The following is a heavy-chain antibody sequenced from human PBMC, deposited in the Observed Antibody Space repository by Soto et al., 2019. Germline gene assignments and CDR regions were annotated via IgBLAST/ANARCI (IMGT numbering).Heavy chain of an antibody. J-gene: IGHJ3*02. V-gene: IGHV3-21*01. CDR3: ARESDPAKAFDI. CDR2: ISGASTDI. Sequence: PCGALRLSCAASVFSLSSYTLNWFRQAPEKGLEWVSSISGASTDIYYTDLVKGRFTISRDNVKNSLFLQMNSLRAEDTAVYYCARESDPAKAFDIWGQGTMVTVSS. CDR1: VFSLSSYT.